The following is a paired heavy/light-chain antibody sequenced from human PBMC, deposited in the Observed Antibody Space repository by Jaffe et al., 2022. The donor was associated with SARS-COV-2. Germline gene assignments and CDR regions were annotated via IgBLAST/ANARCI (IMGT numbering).Light chain of an antibody. V-gene: IGKV3-20*01. J-gene: IGKJ2*01. CDR1: QSVSFNY. CDR2: GAS. CDR3: QQFGSSPYT. Sequence: DIVLTQSPGTLSLSPGERATLSCRASQSVSFNYLAWYQQKPGQAPRLLIYGASARATGIPDRFSGSGSGTDFTLTISRLEPEDFAVYYCQQFGSSPYTFGQGTKLEI.
Heavy chain of an antibody. V-gene: IGHV3-33*01. CDR2: IWYDGSKS. CDR3: ARSTGRGVYYYYAMDV. J-gene: IGHJ6*02. Sequence: QVQLVESGGGVVQPGRSLRLSCAASGFSFSNYGMHWVRQAPGKGPEWVALIWYDGSKSYYADSVKGRFTMTRDNSKNTLYLQMNSLRADDTAVYYCARSTGRGVYYYYAMDVWGQGTTVTVSS. D-gene: IGHD2-8*02. CDR1: GFSFSNYG.